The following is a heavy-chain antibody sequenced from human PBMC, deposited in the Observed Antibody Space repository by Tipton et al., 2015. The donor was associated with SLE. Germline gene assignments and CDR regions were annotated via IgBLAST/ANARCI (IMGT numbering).Heavy chain of an antibody. CDR3: ARGWAVGARAYYFDY. CDR2: ISYDGSNK. Sequence: SLRLSCAASGFTFSSYAMHWVRQAPGKGLEWVAVISYDGSNKYYADSVKGRFTISRDNSKNTLYLQMNSLRAEDTAVYYCARGWAVGARAYYFDYWGQGTLVTVSS. D-gene: IGHD1-26*01. V-gene: IGHV3-30-3*01. J-gene: IGHJ4*02. CDR1: GFTFSSYA.